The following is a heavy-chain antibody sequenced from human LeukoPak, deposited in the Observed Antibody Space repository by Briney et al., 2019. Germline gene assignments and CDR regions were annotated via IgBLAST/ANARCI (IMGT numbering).Heavy chain of an antibody. CDR3: ARDLLLRGVRGGWFDP. Sequence: ASVKVSCKASGYIFSNYYIHWVRQAPGQGLEWMGMINPNAGSTRYAQNFQGRVTMTRDMSTSAVYMELSSLRSEDTAVYYCARDLLLRGVRGGWFDPWSQGTLVTVSS. CDR1: GYIFSNYY. CDR2: INPNAGST. V-gene: IGHV1-46*01. J-gene: IGHJ5*02. D-gene: IGHD3-10*01.